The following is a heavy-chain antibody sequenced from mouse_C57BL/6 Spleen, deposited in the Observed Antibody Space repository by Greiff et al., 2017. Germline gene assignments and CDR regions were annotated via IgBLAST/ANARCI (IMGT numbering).Heavy chain of an antibody. Sequence: EVKLMESGGGLVQPGGSMKLSCVASGFTFSNYWMNWVRQSPEKGLEWVAQIRLKSDNYATHYAESVKGSFTISSDDSNSSVYLQMNNMRAEATGIYYCSVFGAMDYWGQGTSVTVSS. CDR3: SVFGAMDY. J-gene: IGHJ4*01. CDR2: IRLKSDNYAT. CDR1: GFTFSNYW. V-gene: IGHV6-3*01.